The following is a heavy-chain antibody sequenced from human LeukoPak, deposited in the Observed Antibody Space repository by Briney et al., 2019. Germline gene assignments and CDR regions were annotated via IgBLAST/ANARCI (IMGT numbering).Heavy chain of an antibody. CDR1: GFTFSSYG. D-gene: IGHD6-19*01. CDR3: ARDSLGAVAGPFDL. V-gene: IGHV3-30*02. Sequence: GGSLRLSCAASGFTFSSYGMHWVRQAPGKGLEWVAFIRYDGSNKYYADSVKGRFTISRDNSMNTLYLQMNSLRAEDTAVYFCARDSLGAVAGPFDLWGRSTLVTVSS. CDR2: IRYDGSNK. J-gene: IGHJ2*01.